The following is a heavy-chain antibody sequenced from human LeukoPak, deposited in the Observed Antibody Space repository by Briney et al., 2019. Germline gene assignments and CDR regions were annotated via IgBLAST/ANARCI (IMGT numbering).Heavy chain of an antibody. CDR2: ISYDGSNK. J-gene: IGHJ4*02. CDR1: GFTFSSYG. CDR3: AKGGLYSYVTKLDY. V-gene: IGHV3-30*18. Sequence: PGGSLRLSCAASGFTFSSYGMHWVRQAPGKGLEWVAVISYDGSNKYYADSVKGRFTISRDNSKNTLYLQMNSLRAEDTAVYYCAKGGLYSYVTKLDYWGQGTLVTVSS. D-gene: IGHD5-18*01.